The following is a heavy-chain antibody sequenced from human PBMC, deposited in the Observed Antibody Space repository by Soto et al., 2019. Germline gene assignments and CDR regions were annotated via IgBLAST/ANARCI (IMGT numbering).Heavy chain of an antibody. CDR2: ISGSGGST. CDR3: AKGAGGYDFWSGYYMGEYYYMDV. D-gene: IGHD3-3*01. J-gene: IGHJ6*03. CDR1: GFTFSSYA. V-gene: IGHV3-23*01. Sequence: GGSLRLSCAASGFTFSSYAMSWVRQAPGKGLEWVSAISGSGGSTYYADSVKGRFTISRDNSKNTLYLQMNSLRAEDTAVYYCAKGAGGYDFWSGYYMGEYYYMDVWGKGTTVTVSS.